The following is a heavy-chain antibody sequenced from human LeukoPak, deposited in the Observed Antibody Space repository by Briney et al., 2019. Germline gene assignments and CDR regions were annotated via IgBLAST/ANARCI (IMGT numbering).Heavy chain of an antibody. Sequence: GGSLRLSCAASGFTFSSYSMNWVRQAPGKGLEWVSSISSSSSYIYYADSVKGRFTISRDNAKNSLYLQMNSLRAEDTAVYYCARDRRGTSAFDIWGQGTMVTVSS. CDR1: GFTFSSYS. CDR2: ISSSSSYI. D-gene: IGHD1-1*01. V-gene: IGHV3-21*01. CDR3: ARDRRGTSAFDI. J-gene: IGHJ3*02.